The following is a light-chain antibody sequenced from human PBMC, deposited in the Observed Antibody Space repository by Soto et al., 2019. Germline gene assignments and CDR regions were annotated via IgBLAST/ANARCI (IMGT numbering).Light chain of an antibody. CDR1: QSVGRY. Sequence: EIVLTQSPATLSLSPGERATLSCRASQSVGRYLAWYQQKPGQAPRLLIYDTSNKATGIPARFSGSGSGIDFTLTISSVEPEDLAVYFCQQRNNWPLTFGGGTKVEIK. CDR2: DTS. V-gene: IGKV3-11*01. J-gene: IGKJ4*01. CDR3: QQRNNWPLT.